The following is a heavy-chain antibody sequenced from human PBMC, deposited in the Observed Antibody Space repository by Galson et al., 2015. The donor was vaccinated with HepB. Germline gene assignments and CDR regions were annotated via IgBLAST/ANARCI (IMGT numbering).Heavy chain of an antibody. CDR2: FDPEDGET. CDR1: GYTFTNYH. Sequence: SVKVSCKASGYTFTNYHIHWVRQAPGKGLEWMGGFDPEDGETVHAQKFEGRVNLTEDTSSDTVYLDLSSLRSEDTAVYYCATGAGIVVEPAAYNAWGQGTLVTVSS. V-gene: IGHV1-24*01. CDR3: ATGAGIVVEPAAYNA. D-gene: IGHD2-2*01. J-gene: IGHJ5*02.